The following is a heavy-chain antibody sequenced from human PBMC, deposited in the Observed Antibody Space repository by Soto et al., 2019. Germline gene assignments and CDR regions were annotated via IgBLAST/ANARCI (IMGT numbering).Heavy chain of an antibody. V-gene: IGHV1-69*01. CDR2: IIPIFGTA. Sequence: QVQLVQSGAEVKKPGSSVKVSCKASGDTFSSYAISWVRQVPGQGLEWMGGIIPIFGTANYAQKFQGRVTITADESTSTAYMELSSLRSEDTAVYYCARSPTMVRGVNWFDPWGQGTLVTVSS. J-gene: IGHJ5*02. CDR1: GDTFSSYA. CDR3: ARSPTMVRGVNWFDP. D-gene: IGHD3-10*01.